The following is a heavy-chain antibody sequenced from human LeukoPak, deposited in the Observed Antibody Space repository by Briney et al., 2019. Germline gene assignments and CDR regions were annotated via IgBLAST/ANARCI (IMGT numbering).Heavy chain of an antibody. CDR3: ARENTYSSSSRWFDP. J-gene: IGHJ5*02. D-gene: IGHD6-6*01. CDR1: RFTFSSYA. V-gene: IGHV3-30*04. Sequence: GRSLRLSCAASRFTFSSYAMHWVRQAPGKGLEWVAVISYDGSNKYYADSVKGRFTISRDNSKNTLYLQMNSLRAEDTAVYYCARENTYSSSSRWFDPWGQGTLVTVSS. CDR2: ISYDGSNK.